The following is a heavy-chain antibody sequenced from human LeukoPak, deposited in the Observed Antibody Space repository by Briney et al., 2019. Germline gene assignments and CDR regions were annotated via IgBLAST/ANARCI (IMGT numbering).Heavy chain of an antibody. CDR3: ARDPFDYRGPHDY. CDR2: ISYDGSNK. V-gene: IGHV3-30-3*01. CDR1: GFTFSSYA. Sequence: GGSLRLSCAASGFTFSSYAMHWVRQAPGKGLEWVAVISYDGSNKYYADSVKGRFTISRDNSKNTLYLQMNSLRAEDTAVYYCARDPFDYRGPHDYWGQGTLVTVSS. D-gene: IGHD4-11*01. J-gene: IGHJ4*02.